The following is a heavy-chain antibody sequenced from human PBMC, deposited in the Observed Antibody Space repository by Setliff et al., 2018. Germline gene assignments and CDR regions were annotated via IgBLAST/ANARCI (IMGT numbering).Heavy chain of an antibody. D-gene: IGHD2-15*01. CDR2: VNPYNGDT. J-gene: IGHJ6*03. CDR3: AREKVVVVSATSYHYYMDV. CDR1: GYTFTSYG. Sequence: ASVKVSCKSSGYTFTSYGVSWVRQAPGQGLEWMGWVNPYNGDTKNAQKFQGRVAMTTDTSTATVFMELRSLRSEDTAMYYCAREKVVVVSATSYHYYMDVWGKGTTVTVSS. V-gene: IGHV1-18*01.